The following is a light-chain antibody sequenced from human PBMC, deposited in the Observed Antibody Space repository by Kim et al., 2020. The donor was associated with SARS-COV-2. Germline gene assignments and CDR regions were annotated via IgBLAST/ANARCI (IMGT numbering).Light chain of an antibody. J-gene: IGLJ2*01. V-gene: IGLV3-1*01. Sequence: VSPGQTARITASGDKLGDKYACWYKQKPGQSPVLVIYQDSKRPSGIPERFSGSNSGNTATLTISGTQAMDEADYYCQAWDSSTVVFGGGTQLTVL. CDR2: QDS. CDR1: KLGDKY. CDR3: QAWDSSTVV.